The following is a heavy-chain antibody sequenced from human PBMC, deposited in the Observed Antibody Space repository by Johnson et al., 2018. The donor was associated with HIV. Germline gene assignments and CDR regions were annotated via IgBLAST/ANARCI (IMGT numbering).Heavy chain of an antibody. CDR2: INSDGGTT. CDR1: GFTFSSYA. J-gene: IGHJ3*02. Sequence: VQLVESGGGVVQPGRSLRLSCAVSGFTFSSYAMHWVRQAPGKGLEYVSGINSDGGTTEYVNSVKGRFTISRDNSKNTLYLQMGSLRIEDGAVYYCARTNWNDDAGGAIDIWGQGTTVTVSS. D-gene: IGHD1-1*01. V-gene: IGHV3-64*01. CDR3: ARTNWNDDAGGAIDI.